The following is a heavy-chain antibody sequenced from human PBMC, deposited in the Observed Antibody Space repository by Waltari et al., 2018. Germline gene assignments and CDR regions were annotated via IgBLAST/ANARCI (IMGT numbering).Heavy chain of an antibody. CDR2: IYHSGST. V-gene: IGHV4-38-2*01. J-gene: IGHJ3*02. CDR3: ARRSDDYIWGSYLYAFDI. D-gene: IGHD3-16*02. Sequence: QVQLQESGPGLVKPSETLSLTCAVSGYSISSGYYWGWVRQPPGTGLEWIGSIYHSGSTYYNPSLKSRVTISVDTSKNQFSLKLSSVTAADTAVYYCARRSDDYIWGSYLYAFDIWGQGTMVTVSS. CDR1: GYSISSGYY.